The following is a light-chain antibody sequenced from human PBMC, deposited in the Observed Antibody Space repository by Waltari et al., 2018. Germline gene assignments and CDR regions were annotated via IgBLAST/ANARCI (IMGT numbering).Light chain of an antibody. V-gene: IGKV4-1*01. CDR3: QQYYSTPVT. CDR2: WAS. J-gene: IGKJ3*01. CDR1: QSMLYSSNNKNY. Sequence: DIVMTQSPDSLAVSLGERATINCKSSQSMLYSSNNKNYLAWYQQKPVQPPKLLIYWASTRESGVPDRFSGSGSGTDFTLTISSLQAEDVAVYYCQQYYSTPVTFGPGTKVDIK.